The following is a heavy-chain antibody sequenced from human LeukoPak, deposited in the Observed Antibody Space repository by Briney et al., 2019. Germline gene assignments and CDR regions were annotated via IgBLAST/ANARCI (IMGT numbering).Heavy chain of an antibody. J-gene: IGHJ4*02. CDR1: GGSISSSNW. CDR3: ARDSSSWYGGFDY. Sequence: SGTLSLTCAVSGGSISSSNWWSWVRQPPGKGLEWIGEIYHSGSTNYNPSLKSRVTISVDKSKNQFSLKLSSVTAADTAVYYCARDSSSWYGGFDYWGQGTLVTVSS. D-gene: IGHD6-13*01. CDR2: IYHSGST. V-gene: IGHV4-4*02.